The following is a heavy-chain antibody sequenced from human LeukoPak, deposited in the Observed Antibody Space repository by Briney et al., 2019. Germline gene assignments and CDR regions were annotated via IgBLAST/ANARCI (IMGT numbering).Heavy chain of an antibody. J-gene: IGHJ3*02. V-gene: IGHV3-48*02. D-gene: IGHD3-22*01. Sequence: AGGSLRLSCAASGFTFSSHSMNWVRQAPGKGLEWVSYISSSSSTIYYADSVKGRFTISRDNAKNSLYLQMNSLRDEDTAVYYCARDADYYDSSGYYWVYAFDIWGQGTMVTVSS. CDR3: ARDADYYDSSGYYWVYAFDI. CDR1: GFTFSSHS. CDR2: ISSSSSTI.